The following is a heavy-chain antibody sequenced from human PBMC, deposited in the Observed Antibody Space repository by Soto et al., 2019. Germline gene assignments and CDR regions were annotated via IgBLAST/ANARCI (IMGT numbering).Heavy chain of an antibody. CDR2: IDPSDSYT. D-gene: IGHD2-2*01. CDR1: GYSFTSYW. CDR3: ASSTGGDDVAYYYGMDV. J-gene: IGHJ6*02. V-gene: IGHV5-10-1*01. Sequence: PGESLKISCKGSGYSFTSYWISWVRQMPGKGLEWMGRIDPSDSYTNYSPSFQGHVTISADKSISTAYLQWSSLKASDTAMYYCASSTGGDDVAYYYGMDVWGQGTTDTVSS.